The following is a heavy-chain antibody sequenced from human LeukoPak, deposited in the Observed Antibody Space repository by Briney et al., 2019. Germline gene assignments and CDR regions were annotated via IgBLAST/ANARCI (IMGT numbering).Heavy chain of an antibody. CDR2: ISSSSSYV. V-gene: IGHV3-21*01. Sequence: PGGSLRLSCAASGFTFSSYNMNWVRQAPGKGLEWVSSISSSSSYVYYAASVKGRFTISRDNAKNSLYLQMNSLRAEDTAVYYCARDQNSYGYCYFDYWSQGTLVTASA. D-gene: IGHD5-18*01. CDR3: ARDQNSYGYCYFDY. J-gene: IGHJ4*02. CDR1: GFTFSSYN.